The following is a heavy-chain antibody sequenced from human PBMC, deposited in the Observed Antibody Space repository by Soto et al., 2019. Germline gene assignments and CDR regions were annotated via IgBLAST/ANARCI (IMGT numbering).Heavy chain of an antibody. CDR2: ISSGAGT. Sequence: GGSLRLSCAASGFTFSSYAMSWVRQVPGKGLEWVSAISSGAGTYYVDSVKGRFTISRDNSKNTLYLQMNSLRAEDTAVYSCAKDRVPNDSSRYYSIVIESWGQATLVTVFS. J-gene: IGHJ4*02. CDR1: GFTFSSYA. V-gene: IGHV3-23*01. CDR3: AKDRVPNDSSRYYSIVIES. D-gene: IGHD3-22*01.